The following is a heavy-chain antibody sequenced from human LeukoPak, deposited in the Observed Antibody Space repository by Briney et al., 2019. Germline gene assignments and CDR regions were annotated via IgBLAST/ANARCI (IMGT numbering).Heavy chain of an antibody. J-gene: IGHJ4*02. CDR1: GGSISSYY. CDR3: ARASSYSSGYYFDY. D-gene: IGHD3-22*01. CDR2: IYTNWGT. Sequence: SETLSLTCTVSGGSISSYYWSWIRQPAGKGLEWIGRIYTNWGTNYNPSLKSRVTMSVDTSENQFSLKLSSVTAADTAVYYCARASSYSSGYYFDYWGQGTLVTVSS. V-gene: IGHV4-4*07.